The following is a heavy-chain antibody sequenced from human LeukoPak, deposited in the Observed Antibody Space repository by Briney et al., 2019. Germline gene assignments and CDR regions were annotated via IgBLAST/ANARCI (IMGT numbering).Heavy chain of an antibody. CDR2: ISAYSGNT. V-gene: IGHV1-18*01. J-gene: IGHJ4*02. D-gene: IGHD3-22*01. Sequence: ASVKVSCKASGYTFTSYGISWVRQAPGHGLEWMGWISAYSGNTNYAQKLQGRVTMTTDTSTSTAYMELRSLRSDDTAVYYCARVLAYYYDSSGYYPYFDYWGQGTLVTVSS. CDR1: GYTFTSYG. CDR3: ARVLAYYYDSSGYYPYFDY.